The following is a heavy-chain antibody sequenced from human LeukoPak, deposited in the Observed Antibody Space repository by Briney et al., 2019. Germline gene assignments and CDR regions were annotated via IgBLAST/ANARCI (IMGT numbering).Heavy chain of an antibody. D-gene: IGHD4-23*01. Sequence: GGSLRLSCTASGFTFGDYALSWFRQAPGKGLEWLSFIRSKDHGGTTEYAASVKGRFTISRDDSNSIAYLQMSSLVIEDTAVYFCTRDPHYYHGNPHDFWGQGTRVTVSS. CDR2: IRSKDHGGTT. CDR1: GFTFGDYA. CDR3: TRDPHYYHGNPHDF. V-gene: IGHV3-49*03. J-gene: IGHJ4*02.